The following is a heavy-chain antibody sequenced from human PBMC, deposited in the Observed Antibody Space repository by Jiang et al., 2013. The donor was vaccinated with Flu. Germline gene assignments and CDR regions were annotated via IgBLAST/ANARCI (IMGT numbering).Heavy chain of an antibody. CDR2: GST. V-gene: IGHV1-46*01. D-gene: IGHD5-12*01. Sequence: GSTTYAQKFQGRVTMTRDTSTSTVYMELSSLRSEDTAVFYCAREGTVDIVATWRLYNFDYWGQGTLVTVSS. J-gene: IGHJ4*02. CDR3: AREGTVDIVATWRLYNFDY.